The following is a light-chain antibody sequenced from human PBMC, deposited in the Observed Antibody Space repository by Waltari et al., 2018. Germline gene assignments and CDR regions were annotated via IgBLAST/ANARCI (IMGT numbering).Light chain of an antibody. CDR3: QKHDRLPAT. V-gene: IGKV3-20*01. Sequence: EIVLTQSPDTLSLSPGERATLSCRASQSIVRDLVWYQQTPGQAPRLLIYGASNRASGIPDRFSGSGSGTDFSLTISRLEPEDFAVYHCQKHDRLPATFGQGTKVEIK. CDR2: GAS. J-gene: IGKJ1*01. CDR1: QSIVRD.